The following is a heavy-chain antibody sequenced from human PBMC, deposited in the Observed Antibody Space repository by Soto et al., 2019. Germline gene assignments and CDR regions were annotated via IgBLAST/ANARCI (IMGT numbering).Heavy chain of an antibody. D-gene: IGHD6-6*01. CDR2: INSDGSST. V-gene: IGHV3-74*01. Sequence: GWSLSLSCAASGFTFSSYWMHWVRQAPGKGLVWVSRINSDGSSTSYADSVKGRFTISRDNAKNTLYLQMNSLRAEDTAVYYCARVVSSDQLVYYYYYMDVWGKGTTVTVSS. J-gene: IGHJ6*03. CDR1: GFTFSSYW. CDR3: ARVVSSDQLVYYYYYMDV.